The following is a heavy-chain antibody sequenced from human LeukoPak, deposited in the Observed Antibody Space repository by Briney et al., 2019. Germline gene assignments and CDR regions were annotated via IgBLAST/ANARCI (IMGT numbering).Heavy chain of an antibody. CDR2: IYHSGST. CDR1: GYSISSGYY. Sequence: PSETLSLTCTVSGYSISSGYYWGWIRQPPGKGLEWIGSIYHSGSTYYNPSLKSRVTISVDTSKNQFSLKLSSVTTADTAVYYCARVGYCSSTSCYPYYYYYYMDVWGKGTTVTVSS. J-gene: IGHJ6*03. V-gene: IGHV4-38-2*02. D-gene: IGHD2-2*01. CDR3: ARVGYCSSTSCYPYYYYYYMDV.